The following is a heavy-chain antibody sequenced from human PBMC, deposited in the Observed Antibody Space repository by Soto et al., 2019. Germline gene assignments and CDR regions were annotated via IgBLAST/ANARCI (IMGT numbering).Heavy chain of an antibody. D-gene: IGHD3-10*01. CDR3: ARDFTWFGSEIDY. J-gene: IGHJ4*02. CDR1: GFTFSSYS. Sequence: PGGSLRLSCAASGFTFSSYSMNWVRQAPGKGLEWVSSISSSSSYIYYADSVKGRFTISRDNAKNSLYLQMNSLRAEDTAVYYCARDFTWFGSEIDYWGQGTLVTVLL. CDR2: ISSSSSYI. V-gene: IGHV3-21*01.